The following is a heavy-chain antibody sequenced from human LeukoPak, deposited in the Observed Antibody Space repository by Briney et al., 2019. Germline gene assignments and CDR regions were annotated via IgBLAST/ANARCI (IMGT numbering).Heavy chain of an antibody. V-gene: IGHV4-59*01. CDR3: ARVRYYDFWSGYTAIYYFDY. CDR2: IYYSGTT. J-gene: IGHJ4*02. D-gene: IGHD3-3*01. Sequence: SETLSLTCTVSGGSISSYYWSWIRPPPGKGLEWIGYIYYSGTTNYNPSLKSRVTISVDTSKNQFSLKLSSVTAADTAVYYCARVRYYDFWSGYTAIYYFDYWGQGTLVTVSS. CDR1: GGSISSYY.